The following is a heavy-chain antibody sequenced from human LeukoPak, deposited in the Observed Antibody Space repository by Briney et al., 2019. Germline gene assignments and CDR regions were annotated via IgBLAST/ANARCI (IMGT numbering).Heavy chain of an antibody. CDR1: GGSISSYY. CDR2: IYYSGST. CDR3: ARVVRLWFGGWAFGI. D-gene: IGHD3-10*01. J-gene: IGHJ3*02. V-gene: IGHV4-59*01. Sequence: SETLSLTCTVSGGSISSYYWSWIRQPPGKGLEWIGYIYYSGSTNYNPSLKSRVTISVDTSKNQFSLKLSSVTAADTAVYYCARVVRLWFGGWAFGIWGQGTMVTVSS.